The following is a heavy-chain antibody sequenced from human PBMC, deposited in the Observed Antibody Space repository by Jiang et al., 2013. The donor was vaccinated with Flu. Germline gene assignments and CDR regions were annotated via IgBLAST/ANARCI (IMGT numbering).Heavy chain of an antibody. V-gene: IGHV4-59*11. J-gene: IGHJ5*02. CDR3: ARGIYFDP. Sequence: GSGLVKPSETLSLTCTVSGGSISSHYWSWIRQPPGKGLEWIGYIYYSGSTNYNPSLKSRVTISVDTSKNQFSLKLSSVTAADTAVYYCARGIYFDPWGQGTLVTVSS. CDR2: IYYSGST. CDR1: GGSISSHY. D-gene: IGHD2/OR15-2a*01.